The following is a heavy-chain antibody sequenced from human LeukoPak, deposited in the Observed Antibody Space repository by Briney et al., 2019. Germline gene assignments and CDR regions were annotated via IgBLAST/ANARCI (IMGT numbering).Heavy chain of an antibody. V-gene: IGHV1-3*01. D-gene: IGHD6-13*01. J-gene: IGHJ6*02. CDR3: ARDIRLGSSRWYGRDYYYGMDV. Sequence: ASVKVSCKASGYTFISYGMHWVRQAPGQRLEWMGWISAGNGNTKYSQKFQGRVTITRDTSASTAYMELSSLRSEDTAVYYCARDIRLGSSRWYGRDYYYGMDVWGQGTTVTVSS. CDR1: GYTFISYG. CDR2: ISAGNGNT.